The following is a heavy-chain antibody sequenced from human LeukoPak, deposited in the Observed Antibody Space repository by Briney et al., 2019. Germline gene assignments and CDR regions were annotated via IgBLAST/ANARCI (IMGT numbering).Heavy chain of an antibody. Sequence: GGSLRLSCAASGFTFSSYAMSWVRQAPGKGLEWVSAISGSGGSTYYADSVKGRFTISRDNSKNTLYLQMNSLRAEDTAVYYCASRGEYYDFWGGYYIDYFDYWGQGTLVTVSS. J-gene: IGHJ4*02. CDR3: ASRGEYYDFWGGYYIDYFDY. V-gene: IGHV3-23*01. D-gene: IGHD3-3*01. CDR1: GFTFSSYA. CDR2: ISGSGGST.